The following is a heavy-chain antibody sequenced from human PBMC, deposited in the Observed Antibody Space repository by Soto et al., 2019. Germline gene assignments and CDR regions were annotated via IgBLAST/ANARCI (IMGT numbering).Heavy chain of an antibody. Sequence: EVQLVESGGGLVQPGGSLRLSCAASGFTFSSYEMNWVRQAPGKGLEWLAYSSSSGGTIYYADSVKGRFTMSRYNAKSSMHLQMNSLRAEDTAVYYCARRVTSGTGRQVFNSWGQGTLVTVSS. V-gene: IGHV3-48*03. CDR1: GFTFSSYE. J-gene: IGHJ4*02. CDR2: SSSSGGTI. CDR3: ARRVTSGTGRQVFNS. D-gene: IGHD2-21*02.